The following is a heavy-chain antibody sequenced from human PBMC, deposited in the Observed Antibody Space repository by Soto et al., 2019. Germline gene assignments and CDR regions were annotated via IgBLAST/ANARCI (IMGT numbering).Heavy chain of an antibody. CDR3: ARGLNGYCTSTSCPLIDY. CDR1: GFTFSSYG. CDR2: ISYDGSNK. V-gene: IGHV3-30*03. Sequence: QVQLVESGGGVVQPGRSLRLSCAASGFTFSSYGMHWVRQAPGKGLEWVAVISYDGSNKLYADSVKGRFTVSRDNSKNTLYLQMNSLRDDDTAVYYCARGLNGYCTSTSCPLIDYWGQGTLVTVSS. J-gene: IGHJ4*02. D-gene: IGHD2-2*01.